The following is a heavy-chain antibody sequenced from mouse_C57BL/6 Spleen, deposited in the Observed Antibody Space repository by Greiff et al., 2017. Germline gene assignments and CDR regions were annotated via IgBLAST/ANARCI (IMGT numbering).Heavy chain of an antibody. J-gene: IGHJ2*01. V-gene: IGHV1-15*01. CDR1: GYTFTDYE. CDR2: IDPETGGT. Sequence: VQLQQSGAELVRPGASVTLSCKASGYTFTDYEMHWVKQTPVHGLEWIGAIDPETGGTAYNQKFKGKAILTADKASSTAYMELRSLTSETSAGYYCTRRGVSYYFDYWGQGTTLTVSS. CDR3: TRRGVSYYFDY. D-gene: IGHD6-2*01.